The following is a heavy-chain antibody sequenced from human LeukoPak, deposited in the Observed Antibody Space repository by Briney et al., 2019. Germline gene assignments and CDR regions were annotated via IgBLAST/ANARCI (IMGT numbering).Heavy chain of an antibody. CDR2: IYYSGST. CDR3: ARVAGIAVAGKAFDY. J-gene: IGHJ4*02. V-gene: IGHV4-59*11. Sequence: SETLSLTCTVSGGSISSHYGSWLRQPSGKGLEGIGYIYYSGSTNYNPSLKSRVTISVDTSKNQFSLKLSSVTAADTAVYYCARVAGIAVAGKAFDYWGQGTLVTVSS. CDR1: GGSISSHY. D-gene: IGHD6-19*01.